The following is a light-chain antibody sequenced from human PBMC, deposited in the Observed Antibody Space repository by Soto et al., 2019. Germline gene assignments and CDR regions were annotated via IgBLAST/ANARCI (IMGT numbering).Light chain of an antibody. Sequence: DIQMTQSPSSVSASVGDRVTMTCRASQGISSRLAWYQKKPGQAPKLLIYDASSLEGGVSSRFSGSGSGTEFTLTISSLQPVDFATYYCQQANSLPLTFGGGPRWTSN. J-gene: IGKJ4*01. V-gene: IGKV1-12*01. CDR1: QGISSR. CDR3: QQANSLPLT. CDR2: DAS.